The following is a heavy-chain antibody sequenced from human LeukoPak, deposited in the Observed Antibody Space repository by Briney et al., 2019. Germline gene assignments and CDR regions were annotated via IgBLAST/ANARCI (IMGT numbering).Heavy chain of an antibody. Sequence: ASVKVSCKASGYTFTGYYMHWVRQAPGQGLEWMGWINPNSGGTNYAQKFQGRVTMARDTSISTAYMELSRLRSDDTAVYYCAREDYGSGSTGDNGFDPWGQGTLVTVSS. CDR3: AREDYGSGSTGDNGFDP. CDR1: GYTFTGYY. D-gene: IGHD3-10*01. V-gene: IGHV1-2*02. CDR2: INPNSGGT. J-gene: IGHJ5*02.